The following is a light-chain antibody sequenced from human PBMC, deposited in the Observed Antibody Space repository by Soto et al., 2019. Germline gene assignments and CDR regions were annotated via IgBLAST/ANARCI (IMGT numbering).Light chain of an antibody. CDR1: QTISSW. CDR2: HAS. CDR3: QQYNSYPWT. V-gene: IGKV1-5*01. J-gene: IGKJ1*01. Sequence: DIQMTQSPSTPSGSVGDRVTITCRASQTISSWLAWYQQKPGKAPKLLIYHASSLESGVPSRFSGSGSGTEFTLTISSLQPDDFATYYCQQYNSYPWTFGQGTKVDIK.